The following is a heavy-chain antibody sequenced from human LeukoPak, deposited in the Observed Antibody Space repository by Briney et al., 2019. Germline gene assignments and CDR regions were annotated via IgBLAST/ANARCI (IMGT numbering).Heavy chain of an antibody. Sequence: SETLSLTCTVSGGSISSYYWSWIRQPPGKGLEWIGYIYYSGSTNYNPSLKSRVTISVDTSKNQFSLKLSSVTAADTAVYYCARGIFSSGWDPCFDYWGQGTLVTVSS. J-gene: IGHJ4*02. CDR3: ARGIFSSGWDPCFDY. V-gene: IGHV4-59*01. CDR1: GGSISSYY. CDR2: IYYSGST. D-gene: IGHD6-19*01.